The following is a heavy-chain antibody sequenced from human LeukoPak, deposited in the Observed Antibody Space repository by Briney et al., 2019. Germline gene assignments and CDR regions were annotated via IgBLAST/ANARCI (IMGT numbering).Heavy chain of an antibody. Sequence: QPGGSLRLSCAASGFTFSSYGMHWLRQAPGKGLEWVAFIRYDGSNKYYADSVKGRFTISRDNSKNTLYLQMNSLRAEATAVYYCAKDRKSGSKKVYYFDYWGQGTLVTVSS. CDR2: IRYDGSNK. J-gene: IGHJ4*02. CDR3: AKDRKSGSKKVYYFDY. D-gene: IGHD1-26*01. V-gene: IGHV3-30*02. CDR1: GFTFSSYG.